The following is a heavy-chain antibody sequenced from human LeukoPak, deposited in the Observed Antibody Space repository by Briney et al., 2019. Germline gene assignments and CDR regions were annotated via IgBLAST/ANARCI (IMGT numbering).Heavy chain of an antibody. CDR2: IYYSGST. CDR3: ARGSSESSGAYYNWFDP. D-gene: IGHD3-22*01. CDR1: GGSISSTYYY. Sequence: SETLSLTCSVSGGSISSTYYYWGWIRQAPGKGLEWIGSIYYSGSTYCNPSLKSRVTISVEMSKNQFSLKLSSVTAADTAVYYCARGSSESSGAYYNWFDPWGQGTLVTVSS. V-gene: IGHV4-39*01. J-gene: IGHJ5*02.